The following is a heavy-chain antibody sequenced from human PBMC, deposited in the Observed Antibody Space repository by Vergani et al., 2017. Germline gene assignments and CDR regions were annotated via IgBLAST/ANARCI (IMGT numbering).Heavy chain of an antibody. CDR1: GFTSSYFC. CDR2: ISYDGPQK. V-gene: IGHV3-30*03. D-gene: IGHD3-10*01. Sequence: QVHLVESGGGMVQPGRSLRLSCVVSGFTSSYFCMHWVRQAPGKGLEWVAVISYDGPQKYYADSVKGRFTISRDNSKGTLYLKINSLRTEDTAVYCCETKRWGKHGCGIGYYREGGQGTLVIVSS. J-gene: IGHJ1*01. CDR3: ETKRWGKHGCGIGYYRE.